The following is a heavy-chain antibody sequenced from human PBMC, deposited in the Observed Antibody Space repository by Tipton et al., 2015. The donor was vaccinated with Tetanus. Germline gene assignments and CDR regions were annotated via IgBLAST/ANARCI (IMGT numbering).Heavy chain of an antibody. D-gene: IGHD1-7*01. CDR2: IIPVFGTS. V-gene: IGHV1-69*01. CDR3: ARQSASWNFYFDY. CDR1: GGTFGEYA. J-gene: IGHJ4*02. Sequence: QLVQSGAEVKKPGSSVKVSCKASGGTFGEYAFAWVRQAPGQGLEYMGGIIPVFGTSSYAQNFQGRVAITADESTNAVHLEVFSLRSEDTAVYFCARQSASWNFYFDYWGQGTLVIVSS.